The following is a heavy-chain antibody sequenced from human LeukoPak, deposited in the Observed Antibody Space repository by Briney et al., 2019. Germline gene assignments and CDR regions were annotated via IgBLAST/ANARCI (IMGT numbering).Heavy chain of an antibody. V-gene: IGHV3-30-3*01. Sequence: GGSRRLSCAASGFTFSSYAMHWVRQAPGKGLEWVAVISYDGSNKYYADSVKGRFTISRDNSKNTLYPQMNSLRAEDTAVYYCARDRFRVVVIDLFDYWGQGTLVTVSS. J-gene: IGHJ4*02. CDR1: GFTFSSYA. D-gene: IGHD3-22*01. CDR2: ISYDGSNK. CDR3: ARDRFRVVVIDLFDY.